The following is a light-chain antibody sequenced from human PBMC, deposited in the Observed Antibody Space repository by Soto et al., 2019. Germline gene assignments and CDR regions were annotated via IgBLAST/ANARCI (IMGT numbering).Light chain of an antibody. Sequence: EIVLTQSPGTLSLSPGERATLSCRASQTVDSNYLAWYQQKPGQAPRLLMYGTSSRATGFPDRFSGSGSGTDFTLTISRLEPEDFAVYYCQQRNSWPITFGQGTKVDIK. V-gene: IGKV3D-20*02. CDR1: QTVDSNY. J-gene: IGKJ1*01. CDR3: QQRNSWPIT. CDR2: GTS.